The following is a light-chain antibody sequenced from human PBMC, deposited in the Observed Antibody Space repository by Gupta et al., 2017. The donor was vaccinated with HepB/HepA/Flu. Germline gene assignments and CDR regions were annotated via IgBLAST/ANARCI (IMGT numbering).Light chain of an antibody. CDR2: KDS. Sequence: SYDLTQPPSLSVSPGQTARITCSGDALPKQYAYWYQQKPGQAPVPVIYKDSERPSGIPERFSGSSSGTTVTLTISGVQAEDEADYYCQSADSSGTYPYVFGTGTKVTVL. V-gene: IGLV3-25*03. CDR1: ALPKQY. J-gene: IGLJ1*01. CDR3: QSADSSGTYPYV.